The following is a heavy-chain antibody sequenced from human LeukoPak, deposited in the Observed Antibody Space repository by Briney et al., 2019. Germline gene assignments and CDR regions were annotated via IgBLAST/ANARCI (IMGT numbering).Heavy chain of an antibody. V-gene: IGHV3-23*01. Sequence: GGSLRLSCAASGFTFSSYSMNWVRQAPGKGLKWVSTISGSGGSTYYADSVKGRFTISRDNSKNTLYLQMNSLRAEDTAVYYCAKGPEYCSGGTCFTYAMDVWGQGTTVTVSS. CDR2: ISGSGGST. CDR1: GFTFSSYS. CDR3: AKGPEYCSGGTCFTYAMDV. D-gene: IGHD2-15*01. J-gene: IGHJ6*02.